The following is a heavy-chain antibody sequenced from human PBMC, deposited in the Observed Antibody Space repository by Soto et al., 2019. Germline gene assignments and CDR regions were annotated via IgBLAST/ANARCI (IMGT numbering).Heavy chain of an antibody. Sequence: KESGPVLVKPTETLTLTCTVSGFSLSNGKVGVSWIRQPPGTALEWLAHIFSNDEKSYRTSLKSRLTISEDTSKSQVVLTMTNVDPVDTATYYCARILFGRSVAGGYFYMDVWGKGTTVTVSS. V-gene: IGHV2-26*01. CDR1: GFSLSNGKVG. D-gene: IGHD6-19*01. CDR2: IFSNDEK. J-gene: IGHJ6*03. CDR3: ARILFGRSVAGGYFYMDV.